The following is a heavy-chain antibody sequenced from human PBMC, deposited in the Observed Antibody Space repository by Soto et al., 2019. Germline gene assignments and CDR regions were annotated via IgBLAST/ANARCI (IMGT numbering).Heavy chain of an antibody. V-gene: IGHV4-59*01. CDR2: IFDTGST. J-gene: IGHJ4*02. CDR1: GGSISSYY. D-gene: IGHD3-3*01. CDR3: ARDAIFGPAFNY. Sequence: SETLYLTCTVSGGSISSYYWSWIRQPPGEGLEWIGNIFDTGSTNYNPSLKSRVTISVDTPKNQFSLKLSSVTAADTAVYYCARDAIFGPAFNYWGRGTLVTVSS.